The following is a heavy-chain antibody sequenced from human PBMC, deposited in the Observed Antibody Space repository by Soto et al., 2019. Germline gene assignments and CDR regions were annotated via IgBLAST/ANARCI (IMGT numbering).Heavy chain of an antibody. V-gene: IGHV1-3*01. CDR3: AGGGYDFWSGTPDAFDI. CDR1: GYTFTSYA. J-gene: IGHJ3*02. CDR2: INAGNGNT. Sequence: QVQLVQSGAEVKKPGASVKVSCKASGYTFTSYAMHWVRQAPGQRLEWMGWINAGNGNTKYSQKFQGSVTITRDTSARTADMEVSSLRSEDTAVYYCAGGGYDFWSGTPDAFDIFGQGTMVTVSS. D-gene: IGHD3-3*01.